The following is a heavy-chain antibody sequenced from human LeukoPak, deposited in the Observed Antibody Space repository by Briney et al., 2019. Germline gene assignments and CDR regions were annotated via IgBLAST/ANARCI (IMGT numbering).Heavy chain of an antibody. J-gene: IGHJ6*02. D-gene: IGHD3-10*01. Sequence: SETLSLTCAVFGGSFSGYYWSWIRQPPGKGLEWVGEISDSGSTSYNPSLKSRVTILLDTSKNQFSLKVNSVTAADTAVYYCARGDYGSGSYRGVYYYYPMDVWGQGITVTVSS. CDR1: GGSFSGYY. CDR2: ISDSGST. V-gene: IGHV4-34*01. CDR3: ARGDYGSGSYRGVYYYYPMDV.